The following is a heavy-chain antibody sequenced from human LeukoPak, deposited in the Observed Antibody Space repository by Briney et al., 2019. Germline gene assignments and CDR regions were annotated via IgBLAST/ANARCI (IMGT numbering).Heavy chain of an antibody. V-gene: IGHV1-2*02. D-gene: IGHD1-26*01. CDR2: INPNSGGT. CDR1: GYTFTGHF. CDR3: ARRVFSGSSYEPPDY. Sequence: ASVKVSCKASGYTFTGHFIHWVRQAPGQGLEWMGWINPNSGGTNYAQKFQGRVTMTRDTSISTAYMDLSRLRSDDTAVYYCARRVFSGSSYEPPDYWGQGTLVTVSS. J-gene: IGHJ4*02.